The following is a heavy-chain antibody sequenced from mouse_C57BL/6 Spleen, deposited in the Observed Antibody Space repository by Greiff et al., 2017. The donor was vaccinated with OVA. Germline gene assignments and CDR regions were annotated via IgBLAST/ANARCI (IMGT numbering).Heavy chain of an antibody. J-gene: IGHJ4*01. CDR2: IDPEDGET. V-gene: IGHV14-2*01. CDR3: AKSYYGSPYYAMDY. D-gene: IGHD1-1*01. Sequence: EVQLQQSGAELVKPGASVKLSCTASGFNIKDYYMHWVKQRTEQGLEWIGRIDPEDGETKYAPKFPGQATITADTSSNTANLQLSSLTSEDTAVYYCAKSYYGSPYYAMDYWGQGTSVTVSS. CDR1: GFNIKDYY.